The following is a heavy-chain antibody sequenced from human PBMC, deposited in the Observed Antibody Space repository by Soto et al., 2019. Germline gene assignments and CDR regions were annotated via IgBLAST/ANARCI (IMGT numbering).Heavy chain of an antibody. CDR2: IKQDGSEK. D-gene: IGHD3-3*01. Sequence: GGSLRLSCAASGFTFSSHWMSWVRQAPGKGLEWVANIKQDGSEKYYVDSVKGRFTISRDNAKNSLYLQMNSLRAEDTAVYYCARETFTIFGVVIYYYYYYMDVWGKGTTVTVSS. CDR3: ARETFTIFGVVIYYYYYYMDV. V-gene: IGHV3-7*01. CDR1: GFTFSSHW. J-gene: IGHJ6*03.